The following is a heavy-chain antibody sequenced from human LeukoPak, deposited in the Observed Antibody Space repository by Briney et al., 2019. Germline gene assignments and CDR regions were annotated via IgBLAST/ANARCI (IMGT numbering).Heavy chain of an antibody. V-gene: IGHV3-23*01. CDR2: ISGSGGSK. J-gene: IGHJ4*02. CDR3: AKEWRFSSSWYQYYFDY. Sequence: GGSLRLSCAASGFTVSSYAMSWVRQAPGKGLEWISAISGSGGSKYYADSVKGRFTISRDTSTNTLYLQLNSLRVDDTAVYFCAKEWRFSSSWYQYYFDYWGQGTLVTVSS. D-gene: IGHD6-13*01. CDR1: GFTVSSYA.